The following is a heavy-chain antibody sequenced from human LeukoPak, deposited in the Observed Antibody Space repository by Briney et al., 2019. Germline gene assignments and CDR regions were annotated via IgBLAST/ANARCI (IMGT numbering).Heavy chain of an antibody. CDR1: GFTFSSYA. V-gene: IGHV3-30-3*01. D-gene: IGHD6-13*01. J-gene: IGHJ5*02. CDR2: ISYDGSNK. Sequence: PGGSLRPSCAASGFTFSSYAMHWVRQAPGKGLEWVAVISYDGSNKYYADSVKGRFTISRDNSKNTLYLQMNSLRAEDTAVYYCARDRGSSWTNWFDPWGQGTLVTVSS. CDR3: ARDRGSSWTNWFDP.